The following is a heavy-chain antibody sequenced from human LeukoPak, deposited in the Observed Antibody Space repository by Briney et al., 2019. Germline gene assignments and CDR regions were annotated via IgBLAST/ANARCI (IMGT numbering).Heavy chain of an antibody. J-gene: IGHJ4*02. CDR2: IHSSGST. Sequence: SETLSLTCTVSGGTISSYYWNWIRQPPGKGLEWIGYIHSSGSTKYNPSLKSRVTISVDTSKNQFSLKLSSVTAADRAAYYCARWYSSGWAFDYWGQGTLVTVSS. CDR3: ARWYSSGWAFDY. CDR1: GGTISSYY. D-gene: IGHD6-19*01. V-gene: IGHV4-59*08.